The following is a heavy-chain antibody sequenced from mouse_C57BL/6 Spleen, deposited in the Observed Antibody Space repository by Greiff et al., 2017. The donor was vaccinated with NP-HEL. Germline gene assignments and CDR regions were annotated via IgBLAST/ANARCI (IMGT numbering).Heavy chain of an antibody. Sequence: EVMLVESGGGLVKPGGSLKLSCAASGFTFSDYGMHWVRQAPEKGLEWVAYISGGSSTIYYADTVKGRFTISRDNAKNTLFLQMTSLRSEDTAIYYCARRDGYYFDYWGQGTTLTVSS. D-gene: IGHD2-3*01. V-gene: IGHV5-17*01. J-gene: IGHJ2*01. CDR1: GFTFSDYG. CDR3: ARRDGYYFDY. CDR2: ISGGSSTI.